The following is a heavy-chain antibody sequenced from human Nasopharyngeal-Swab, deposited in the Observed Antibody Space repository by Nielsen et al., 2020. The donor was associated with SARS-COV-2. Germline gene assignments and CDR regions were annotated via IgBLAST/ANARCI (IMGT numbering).Heavy chain of an antibody. CDR3: AKDVHADYGGIDY. CDR1: GFTFSSYA. J-gene: IGHJ4*02. V-gene: IGHV3-30*04. CDR2: ISYDGSNE. Sequence: GRHLSVTCAASGFTFSSYAMHWVRQAPGKGLEWVAVISYDGSNEYYGDSVKGRFTISRDNSKNTLYLQMNSLRVDDTAVYYCAKDVHADYGGIDYWGQGILVTVSS. D-gene: IGHD4/OR15-4a*01.